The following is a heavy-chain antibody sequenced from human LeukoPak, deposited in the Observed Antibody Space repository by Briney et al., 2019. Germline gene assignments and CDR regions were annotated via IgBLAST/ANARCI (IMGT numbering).Heavy chain of an antibody. J-gene: IGHJ3*02. V-gene: IGHV3-23*01. Sequence: GGSLRLSCAASGVTFSAYTVIWVRQAPGKGLEWVSLINPSGANTYYADSVKGRFTISRDNSKNMLYLQINSLRAEDTAVYYCAKGRVGRADAFDIWGQGTMVTVSS. D-gene: IGHD2-2*01. CDR1: GVTFSAYT. CDR2: INPSGANT. CDR3: AKGRVGRADAFDI.